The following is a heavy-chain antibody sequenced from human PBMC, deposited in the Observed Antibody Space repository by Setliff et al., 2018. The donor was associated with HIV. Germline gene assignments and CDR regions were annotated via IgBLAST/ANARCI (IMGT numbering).Heavy chain of an antibody. CDR3: ARGPLLAGDGPYYFDY. D-gene: IGHD7-27*01. Sequence: ASVKVSCKASGGTFSDHGITWVRQAPGQGLDWMGGIIPISGTSNYAQKFWGRLTITADESTRTAYMELSSLRSEDTALYYCARGPLLAGDGPYYFDYWGQGTLVTVS. V-gene: IGHV1-69*13. J-gene: IGHJ4*02. CDR1: GGTFSDHG. CDR2: IIPISGTS.